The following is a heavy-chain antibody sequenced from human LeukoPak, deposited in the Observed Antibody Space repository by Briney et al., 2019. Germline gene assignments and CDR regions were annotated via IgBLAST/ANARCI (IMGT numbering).Heavy chain of an antibody. Sequence: GASVKVSCKASGYTFTSYYMHWVRQAPGQGLEWMGIINPSGGGTSYAQKFQGRVTMTRDMSTSTVYMELSSLRSEDTAVYYCASSPGIAEGTFDYWGQGTLVTVSS. V-gene: IGHV1-46*01. CDR2: INPSGGGT. CDR1: GYTFTSYY. D-gene: IGHD6-13*01. J-gene: IGHJ4*02. CDR3: ASSPGIAEGTFDY.